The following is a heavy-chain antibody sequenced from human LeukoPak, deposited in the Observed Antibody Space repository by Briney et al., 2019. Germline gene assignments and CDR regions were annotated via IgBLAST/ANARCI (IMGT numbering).Heavy chain of an antibody. CDR1: GYTFTGYF. D-gene: IGHD7-27*01. CDR3: ARDLSSTSNWELDY. J-gene: IGHJ4*02. CDR2: INPNSGDT. Sequence: ASVKVSCKAFGYTFTGYFIHWVRQAPGQGLESMGRINPNSGDTNYEQTFQGRVTMTRDTSISTVYMDLSRLTSDDTAVYYCARDLSSTSNWELDYWGQGTPVTVSS. V-gene: IGHV1-2*06.